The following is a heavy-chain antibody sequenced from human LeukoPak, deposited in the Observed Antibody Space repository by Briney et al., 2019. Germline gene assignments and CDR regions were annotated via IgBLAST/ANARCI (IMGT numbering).Heavy chain of an antibody. Sequence: GASVKVSCKASGYTFTGYYMHWVRQAPGQGLEWMGWINPNSGGTNYAQKFQGRVTVTGDTSISTAYMELSRLRSDDTAVYYCARPLRSHREGRFDFDFWGQGTLVTVSS. CDR1: GYTFTGYY. D-gene: IGHD4-17*01. V-gene: IGHV1-2*02. CDR2: INPNSGGT. J-gene: IGHJ4*02. CDR3: ARPLRSHREGRFDFDF.